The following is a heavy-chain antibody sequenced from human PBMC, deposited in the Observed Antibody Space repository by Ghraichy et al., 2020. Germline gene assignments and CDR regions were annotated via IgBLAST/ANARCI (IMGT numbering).Heavy chain of an antibody. J-gene: IGHJ6*02. CDR2: IGGSGGDT. Sequence: LSLTCAASGFTFSSYAMSWVRQAPGKGLEWVSGIGGSGGDTYYADSVKGRFTISRDNSKNTLYLQMHSLRAEDTATYYCVKYYCSIYNCRGGHYYRMDVWGQGTTVAVSS. CDR3: VKYYCSIYNCRGGHYYRMDV. D-gene: IGHD2-2*01. V-gene: IGHV3-23*01. CDR1: GFTFSSYA.